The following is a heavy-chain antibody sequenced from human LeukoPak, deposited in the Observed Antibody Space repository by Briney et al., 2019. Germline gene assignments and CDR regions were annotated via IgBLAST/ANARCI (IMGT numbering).Heavy chain of an antibody. CDR3: TTDGEYCSGGSCYGGAFDI. D-gene: IGHD2-15*01. CDR1: GFTFSSYA. Sequence: GGSLRLSCAASGFTFSSYAMSWVRQAPGKGLEWVGRIKSKTDGGTTDYAAPVKGRFTISRDDSKNTLYLQMNSLKTEDTAVYYCTTDGEYCSGGSCYGGAFDIWGQGTMVTVSS. V-gene: IGHV3-15*01. J-gene: IGHJ3*02. CDR2: IKSKTDGGTT.